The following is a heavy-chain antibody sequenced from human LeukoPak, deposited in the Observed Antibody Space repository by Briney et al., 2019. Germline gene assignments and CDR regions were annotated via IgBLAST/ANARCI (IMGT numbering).Heavy chain of an antibody. J-gene: IGHJ4*02. CDR1: GFTFSSYS. V-gene: IGHV3-21*01. CDR2: ISSSSSYI. CDR3: ARNLPYNYYGSGSYYAAIDY. Sequence: GGSLRLSCAASGFTFSSYSMNWVRQAPGKGLEWVSSISSSSSYIYYADSVKGPFTISRDNAKNSLYLQMNSLRAEDTAVYYCARNLPYNYYGSGSYYAAIDYWGQGTLVTVSS. D-gene: IGHD3-10*01.